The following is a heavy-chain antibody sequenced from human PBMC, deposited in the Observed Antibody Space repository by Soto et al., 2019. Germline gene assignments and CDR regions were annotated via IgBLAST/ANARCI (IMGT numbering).Heavy chain of an antibody. CDR3: AHGSGWLFDY. D-gene: IGHD6-19*01. CDR1: GFSLTTSGVG. V-gene: IGHV2-5*02. J-gene: IGHJ4*02. Sequence: QITLKESGPTLMKPTQTLTLTCTFSGFSLTTSGVGVGWIRQPPGKALEWLALLYWDDDNQYSPSLRNRLTLTKDTSKNQVVLTMTNMDPVDTATYYCAHGSGWLFDYWGQGTLVTVSS. CDR2: LYWDDDN.